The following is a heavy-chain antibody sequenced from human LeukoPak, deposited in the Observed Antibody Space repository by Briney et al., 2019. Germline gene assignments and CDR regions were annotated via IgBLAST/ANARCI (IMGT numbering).Heavy chain of an antibody. CDR1: GYTFTSYD. CDR3: ARGTRGTLGYCSGGSCYSFFY. D-gene: IGHD2-15*01. CDR2: INPNSGNT. V-gene: IGHV1-8*01. J-gene: IGHJ4*02. Sequence: ASVKVSCKASGYTFTSYDINWVRQATGQGLEWMGWINPNSGNTGYAQKFQARVTMTRNTSISTAYMELSSLRSEDTAVYYCARGTRGTLGYCSGGSCYSFFYWGQGTLVTVSS.